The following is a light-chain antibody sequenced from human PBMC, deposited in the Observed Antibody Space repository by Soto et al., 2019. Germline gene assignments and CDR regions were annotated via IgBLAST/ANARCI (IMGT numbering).Light chain of an antibody. CDR2: TAS. V-gene: IGKV1-6*02. J-gene: IGKJ4*01. CDR3: IQDYNYPLT. CDR1: QSITIY. Sequence: IQMTQSPSSLSASVGDRVTITCRASQSITIYLNWYQQQPGKAPNLLIYTASTLQSGVPSRFSGSGSGTDFTLTISSLQPEDFATYYCIQDYNYPLTFGGGTKVDIK.